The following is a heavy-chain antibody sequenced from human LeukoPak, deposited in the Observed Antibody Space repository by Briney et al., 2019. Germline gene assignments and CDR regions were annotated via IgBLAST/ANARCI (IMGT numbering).Heavy chain of an antibody. Sequence: GGSLRLSCAASGFTFSSYAMSWVRQAPGKGLEWVSAISGSGGSTYYADSVKGRFTISRDNSKNTLYLQMNSLRAEDTTVYYCAKGRYYYDSSDAFDIWGQGTMVTVSS. CDR2: ISGSGGST. CDR3: AKGRYYYDSSDAFDI. V-gene: IGHV3-23*01. D-gene: IGHD3-22*01. J-gene: IGHJ3*02. CDR1: GFTFSSYA.